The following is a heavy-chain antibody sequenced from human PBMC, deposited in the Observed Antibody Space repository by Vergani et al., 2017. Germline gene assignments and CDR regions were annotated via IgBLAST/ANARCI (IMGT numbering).Heavy chain of an antibody. CDR3: RGEMDV. CDR2: ISHGGNNK. J-gene: IGHJ6*04. CDR1: GFILKHYT. Sequence: QVNLVGSGGGVVQPGRSLRLSCVTYGFILKHYTMHWVRQAPGKGLEWVALISHGGNNKYYTDSVMGRFTISRDNSKNTLYLQRNSLRAEDTANYYCRGEMDVWDKGTTVTVSS. V-gene: IGHV3-30-3*01.